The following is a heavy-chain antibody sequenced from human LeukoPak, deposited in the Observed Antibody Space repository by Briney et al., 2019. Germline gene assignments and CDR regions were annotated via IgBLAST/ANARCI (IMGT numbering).Heavy chain of an antibody. CDR3: ARDYENLTGSKTRFHY. J-gene: IGHJ4*02. CDR2: IRSSSSYI. D-gene: IGHD3-9*01. CDR1: GFTFSSYG. V-gene: IGHV3-21*01. Sequence: GGSQRLSCAASGFTFSSYGMSWVRQAPGKGLEWVSCIRSSSSYIYYANSVKGRFTISRDNAKNSLYLQMNSLRAEDTAVYYCARDYENLTGSKTRFHYWGQGTLVTVSS.